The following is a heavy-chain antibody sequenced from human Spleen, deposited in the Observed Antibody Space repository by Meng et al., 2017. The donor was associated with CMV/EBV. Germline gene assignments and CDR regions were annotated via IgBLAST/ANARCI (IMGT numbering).Heavy chain of an antibody. D-gene: IGHD6-13*01. CDR3: TRDMTKGYSSWYFDL. Sequence: SGFSFRGHGMHWVRQAPGKGLEWVAVIAYDGSKEYYADSVKGRFTISRDNSRNMVSLQMNSLRAEDTAVYYCTRDMTKGYSSWYFDLWGRGTLVTVSS. CDR2: IAYDGSKE. J-gene: IGHJ2*01. CDR1: GFSFRGHG. V-gene: IGHV3-33*05.